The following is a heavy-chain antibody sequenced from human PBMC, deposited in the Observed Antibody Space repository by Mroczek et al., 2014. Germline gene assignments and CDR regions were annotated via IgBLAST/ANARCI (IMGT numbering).Heavy chain of an antibody. CDR2: IIPILGIA. CDR3: AQYVKTSKVAFDI. J-gene: IGHJ3*02. V-gene: IGHV1-69*02. Sequence: QVQLVQSGAEVKKPGSSVKVSCKASGGTFSSYTISWVRQAPGQGLEWMGRIIPILGIANYAQKFQGRVTITADKSTSTAYMELSSLRSEDTAVYYCAQYVKTSKVAFDIWGQGTMVTVSS. D-gene: IGHD2/OR15-2a*01. CDR1: GGTFSSYT.